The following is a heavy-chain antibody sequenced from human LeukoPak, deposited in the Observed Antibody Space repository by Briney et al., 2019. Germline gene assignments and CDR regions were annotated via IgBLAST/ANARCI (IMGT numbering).Heavy chain of an antibody. CDR3: AKGVVFGVVITNYYYYGMDV. J-gene: IGHJ6*02. D-gene: IGHD3-3*01. CDR2: ISGSGGST. Sequence: PGGSLRLSCAASGFTFSSYAMSWVRQAPGKGLERVSAISGSGGSTYYADSVKGRFTISRDNSKNTLYLQMNSLRAEDTAVYYCAKGVVFGVVITNYYYYGMDVWGQGTTVTVSS. V-gene: IGHV3-23*01. CDR1: GFTFSSYA.